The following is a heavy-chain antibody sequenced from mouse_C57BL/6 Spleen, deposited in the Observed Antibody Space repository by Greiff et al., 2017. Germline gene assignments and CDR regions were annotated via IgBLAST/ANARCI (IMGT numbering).Heavy chain of an antibody. CDR3: ARGSSWRGGLAY. V-gene: IGHV3-8*01. CDR1: GYSITSDY. Sequence: EVKLMESGPGLAKPSQTLSLTCSVTGYSITSDYLNWIRKFPGNKLEYMGYISSSGSTYYNPSLKSRISITRDTSKSQDYLQLNSVTTEDTATYYCARGSSWRGGLAYWGQGTLVTVSA. CDR2: ISSSGST. J-gene: IGHJ3*01. D-gene: IGHD1-3*01.